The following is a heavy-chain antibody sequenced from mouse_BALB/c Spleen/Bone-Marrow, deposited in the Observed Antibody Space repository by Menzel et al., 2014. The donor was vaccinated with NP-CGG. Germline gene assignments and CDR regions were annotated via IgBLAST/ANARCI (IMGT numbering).Heavy chain of an antibody. J-gene: IGHJ2*01. V-gene: IGHV5-6-4*01. CDR1: GFTFSSYS. CDR3: SKDGGYDYSYCFDY. CDR2: ISSGGHDT. D-gene: IGHD2-4*01. Sequence: EVQLAESGGGLVKPGGPLKLSCAASGFTFSSYSMSWVRQTPEKRLEWVATISSGGHDTYYPDSVKGRFTISRDNAKNTLYLQMSSLKSEDTAMYYCSKDGGYDYSYCFDYWGQGTTLTVSS.